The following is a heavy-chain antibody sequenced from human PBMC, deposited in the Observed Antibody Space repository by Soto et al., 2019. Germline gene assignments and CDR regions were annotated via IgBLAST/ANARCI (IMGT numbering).Heavy chain of an antibody. V-gene: IGHV3-7*03. CDR2: IKQDGSDE. J-gene: IGHJ5*02. Sequence: EVQLVESGGGLVQPGGSLRLSCAASGFTFSTYWMSWVRQAPGKGPEWVASIKQDGSDEKYGDSVKGRFTISRDNAKNSLYLQLNSLRAEDTAVYYCASAYYSKSPTWFDRWGQGTLVTVSS. D-gene: IGHD4-4*01. CDR3: ASAYYSKSPTWFDR. CDR1: GFTFSTYW.